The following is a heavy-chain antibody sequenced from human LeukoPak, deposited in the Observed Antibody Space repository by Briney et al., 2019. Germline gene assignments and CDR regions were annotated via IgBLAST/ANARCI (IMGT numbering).Heavy chain of an antibody. CDR1: GYTFTSYY. V-gene: IGHV1-46*01. D-gene: IGHD1-14*01. Sequence: GASVKVSCKASGYTFTSYYMHWVRQAPGQGLEWMGVINPSGGSTNYAQKLQGRVTMTTDTSTSTAYMELRSLRSDDTAVYYCARSSGTFDPWGQGTLVTVSS. CDR2: INPSGGST. CDR3: ARSSGTFDP. J-gene: IGHJ5*02.